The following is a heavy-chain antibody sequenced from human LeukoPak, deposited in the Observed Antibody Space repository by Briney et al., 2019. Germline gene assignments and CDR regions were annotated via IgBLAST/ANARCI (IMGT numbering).Heavy chain of an antibody. D-gene: IGHD5-18*01. CDR2: IYYSGST. Sequence: PSRTLSLTCTASGGSISSGGYYWSWIRQHPGKGLEWIGYIYYSGSTYYNPSLKSRVTISVDTSKNQFSLKLSSVTAADTAVYYCARVMSGVGYSYGLYFDYWGQGTLVTVSS. J-gene: IGHJ4*02. CDR1: GGSISSGGYY. CDR3: ARVMSGVGYSYGLYFDY. V-gene: IGHV4-31*03.